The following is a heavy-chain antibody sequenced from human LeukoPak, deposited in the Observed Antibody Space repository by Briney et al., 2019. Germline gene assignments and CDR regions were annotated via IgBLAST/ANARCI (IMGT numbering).Heavy chain of an antibody. CDR3: EKQGPTVVTHFDS. Sequence: PSETLSLTCAVSGYSISSGYYWGWIRQPPGKGLDWIASMYHSGSTYYNPSLKSRVTISVDTSKNQFSLRLSSVTAADTAVYYCEKQGPTVVTHFDSWGQGTLVTVSS. V-gene: IGHV4-38-2*01. CDR2: MYHSGST. J-gene: IGHJ4*02. CDR1: GYSISSGYY. D-gene: IGHD4-23*01.